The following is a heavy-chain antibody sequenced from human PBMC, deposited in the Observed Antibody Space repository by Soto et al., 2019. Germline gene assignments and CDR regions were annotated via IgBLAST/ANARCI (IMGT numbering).Heavy chain of an antibody. CDR3: ARARLDTPALEY. V-gene: IGHV3-30-3*01. CDR1: GFSFRSYA. Sequence: QVQLVESGGGVXXXGXXLXXSCAASGFSFRSYAMHWVRQAPGKGLEWVAVMSYDGSDKDYADSVKGRFTISRDNSKNTLYLQMSSLRAEDTAVYYCARARLDTPALEYWGQGTLVTVSS. D-gene: IGHD2-2*01. J-gene: IGHJ4*02. CDR2: MSYDGSDK.